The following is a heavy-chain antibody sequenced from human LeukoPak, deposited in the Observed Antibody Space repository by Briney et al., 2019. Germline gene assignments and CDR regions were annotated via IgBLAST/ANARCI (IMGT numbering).Heavy chain of an antibody. CDR1: GGSISSYY. CDR3: ARGGRMPVDY. D-gene: IGHD2-15*01. Sequence: SETLSLTCTVSGGSISSYYWSWIRQPPGKGLEWIGYIYYSGSTNYNPSLKSRVTISVDTSKNQFSLKLSSVTAADTAVYYCARGGRMPVDYWGQGTLVTVSS. V-gene: IGHV4-59*01. J-gene: IGHJ4*02. CDR2: IYYSGST.